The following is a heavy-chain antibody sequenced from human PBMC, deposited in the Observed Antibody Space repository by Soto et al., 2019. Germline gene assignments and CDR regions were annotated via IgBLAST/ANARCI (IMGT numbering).Heavy chain of an antibody. J-gene: IGHJ4*02. D-gene: IGHD3-22*01. CDR1: GYTLTELS. CDR2: FDPEDGET. V-gene: IGHV1-24*01. CDR3: ATRPYYDSSGYGPWDY. Sequence: GASVKVSCKVSGYTLTELSMHLVRQAPGKGLEWMGGFDPEDGETICAQKFQGRVTMTEDTSTDTAYMGLSSLRSEDTAVYYCATRPYYDSSGYGPWDYWGQGTLVTVSS.